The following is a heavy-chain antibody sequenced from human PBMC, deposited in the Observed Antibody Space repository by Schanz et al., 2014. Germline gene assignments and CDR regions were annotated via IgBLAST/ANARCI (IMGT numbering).Heavy chain of an antibody. CDR3: AKGRFGELSAFDI. D-gene: IGHD3-10*01. Sequence: EVQLVESGGGLVQPGGSLRLSCAASGFSVGNKYMNWVRQAPGKGLEWVSSISSGGGSTYYADSVKGRFTISRDNSKNTLYLQMNSLRAEDTAVYYCAKGRFGELSAFDIWGRGTMVTVSS. J-gene: IGHJ3*02. CDR1: GFSVGNKY. CDR2: ISSGGGST. V-gene: IGHV3-23*04.